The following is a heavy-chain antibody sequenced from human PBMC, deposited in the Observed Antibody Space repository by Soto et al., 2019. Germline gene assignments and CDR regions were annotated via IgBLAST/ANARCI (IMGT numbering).Heavy chain of an antibody. J-gene: IGHJ4*02. Sequence: QVQLVESGGGVVQPGRSLRLSCAASGFTFSSYAMHWVRQAPGKGLEWVAVISYDGSNKYYADSVKGRFTISRDNSKNPLYLQMNSLRAEDTAVYYCARDGGLVPAAIVTLDYWGQGTLVTVSS. CDR2: ISYDGSNK. CDR1: GFTFSSYA. D-gene: IGHD2-2*01. CDR3: ARDGGLVPAAIVTLDY. V-gene: IGHV3-30-3*01.